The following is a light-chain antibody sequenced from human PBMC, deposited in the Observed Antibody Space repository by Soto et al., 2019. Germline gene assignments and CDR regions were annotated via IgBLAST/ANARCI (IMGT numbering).Light chain of an antibody. V-gene: IGLV2-11*01. J-gene: IGLJ1*01. Sequence: QSVLTQRRSVSGSPGQSVTISCTGGSSDVGGYNYVSWYQQHPGKAPKLMIYDVSKRPSGVPDRFSGSKSGNTASLTISGLQAEDEADYYCCSYAGSYTLGVFGTGTKVTVL. CDR2: DVS. CDR3: CSYAGSYTLGV. CDR1: SSDVGGYNY.